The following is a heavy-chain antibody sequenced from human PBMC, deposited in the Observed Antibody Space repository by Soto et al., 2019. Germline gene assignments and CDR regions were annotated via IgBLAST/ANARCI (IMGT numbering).Heavy chain of an antibody. D-gene: IGHD1-26*01. Sequence: QVQLVQSGAEVKKPGASVKVSCKASGYTFTSYYMHWVRQAPGQGLEWMGIINRSGGSTSYAQKFQGRVTMTRDTSTSTVYMELSSLRSEDTAVYYCARVMEEQDAFDIWGQGTMVTVSS. CDR3: ARVMEEQDAFDI. V-gene: IGHV1-46*01. CDR1: GYTFTSYY. J-gene: IGHJ3*02. CDR2: INRSGGST.